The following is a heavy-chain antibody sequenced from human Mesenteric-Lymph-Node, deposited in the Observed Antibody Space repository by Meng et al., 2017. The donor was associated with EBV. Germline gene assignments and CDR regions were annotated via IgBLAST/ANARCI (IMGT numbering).Heavy chain of an antibody. CDR1: GYIFTGYY. V-gene: IGHV1-2*06. CDR3: ARDDHSGRGEPFDY. D-gene: IGHD1-26*01. Sequence: QVQLVQAGAAGKKPGAAVRVSCKASGYIFTGYYVHWVRQAPGQGLEWMGRINPQNDFTIYAQKFQDRVTMTRDTSISTLYLDLGSLTSDDTATYYCARDDHSGRGEPFDYWGQGTLVTVSS. CDR2: INPQNDFT. J-gene: IGHJ4*02.